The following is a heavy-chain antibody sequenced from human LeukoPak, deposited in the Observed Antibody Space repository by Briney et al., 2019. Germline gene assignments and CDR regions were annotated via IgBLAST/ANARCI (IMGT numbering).Heavy chain of an antibody. CDR3: ARDSSTVTTRHFDY. Sequence: SETLSLTCAVYGGSFSDYYWSWIRQPPGKGLEWIGYVYYTGSAYYNPSLKSRVTISVDSSKNQFSLKLNSVTAADTAVYYCARDSSTVTTRHFDYWGQGTLVTVSS. V-gene: IGHV4-59*01. J-gene: IGHJ4*02. CDR1: GGSFSDYY. CDR2: VYYTGSA. D-gene: IGHD4-17*01.